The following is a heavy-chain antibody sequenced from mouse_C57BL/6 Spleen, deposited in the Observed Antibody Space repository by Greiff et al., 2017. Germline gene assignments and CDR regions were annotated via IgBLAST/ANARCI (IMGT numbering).Heavy chain of an antibody. Sequence: QVQLQQPGAELVMPGASVKLSCKVSGYTFTSYWMHWVKQRPGQGLEWIGEIDPSDSYTNYNQKFKGKSTLTVDKSSSTAYMQLSSLTSEDSAVYYCASHCGSSAHNYAMDYWGQGTSVTVSS. D-gene: IGHD1-1*01. CDR2: IDPSDSYT. CDR3: ASHCGSSAHNYAMDY. CDR1: GYTFTSYW. J-gene: IGHJ4*01. V-gene: IGHV1-69*01.